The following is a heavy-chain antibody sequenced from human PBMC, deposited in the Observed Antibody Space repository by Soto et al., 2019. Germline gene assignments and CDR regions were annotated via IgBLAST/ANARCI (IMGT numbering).Heavy chain of an antibody. Sequence: QVQLVQSGAEVKKPGASVKVSCKASGYTFTTYGISWVRQAPGQGLEWMGWISAYNGNTKYAQKVQGRVTMTTDTXTRIAYMELRSLRYDDTAVYYCARDLRWEDDASDIWGQGTMVTVSA. CDR1: GYTFTTYG. D-gene: IGHD1-26*01. CDR2: ISAYNGNT. CDR3: ARDLRWEDDASDI. J-gene: IGHJ3*02. V-gene: IGHV1-18*01.